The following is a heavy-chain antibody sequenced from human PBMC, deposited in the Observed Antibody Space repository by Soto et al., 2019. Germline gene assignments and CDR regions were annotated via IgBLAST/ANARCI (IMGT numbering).Heavy chain of an antibody. CDR3: ARSIAARLNWFDP. Sequence: EVQLVESGGGLVQPGGSLRLSCAASGFTFSSYWMSWVRQAPGKGLEWVANIKQDGSEKYYVDSVKGRFTISRDNAKNPLYLQMNSLGAEDTAVYYCARSIAARLNWFDPWGQGTLVTVSS. D-gene: IGHD6-6*01. V-gene: IGHV3-7*01. CDR1: GFTFSSYW. J-gene: IGHJ5*02. CDR2: IKQDGSEK.